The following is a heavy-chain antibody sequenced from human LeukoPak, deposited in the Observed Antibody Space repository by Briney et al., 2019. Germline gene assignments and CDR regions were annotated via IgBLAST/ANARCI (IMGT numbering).Heavy chain of an antibody. V-gene: IGHV3-13*01. Sequence: RGSLRLSCAASGFTFSSYDMHWVRQATGKGLEWVSAIGTAGDTYYPGSVKGRFTISRENTKNSLCLQMNSLRAGDTAVYYCARGTRLGVVDYWGQGTLVTVSS. CDR1: GFTFSSYD. J-gene: IGHJ4*02. CDR3: ARGTRLGVVDY. D-gene: IGHD3-16*01. CDR2: IGTAGDT.